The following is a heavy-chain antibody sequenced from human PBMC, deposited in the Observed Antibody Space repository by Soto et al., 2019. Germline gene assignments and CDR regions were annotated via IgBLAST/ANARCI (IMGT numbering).Heavy chain of an antibody. CDR3: ARGEYDILTGTPVGDY. V-gene: IGHV3-11*06. J-gene: IGHJ4*02. Sequence: QVQLVESGGGLVKPGGSLRLSCAASGFTFRDYYMSWIRQAPGKGLEWGSYISSSSSYTNYADSVKGRFTIPRDNAKNSLYLEMNSLRAEDTAVYYCARGEYDILTGTPVGDYWGQGTLVTVSS. CDR1: GFTFRDYY. CDR2: ISSSSSYT. D-gene: IGHD3-9*01.